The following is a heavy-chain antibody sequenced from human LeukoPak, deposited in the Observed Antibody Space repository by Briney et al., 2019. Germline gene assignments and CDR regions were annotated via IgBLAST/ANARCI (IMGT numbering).Heavy chain of an antibody. CDR1: GFTFSDYY. D-gene: IGHD6-13*01. V-gene: IGHV3-11*01. J-gene: IGHJ2*01. CDR3: ARWLSAGRDWYFDL. Sequence: PGGSLRLSCAASGFTFSDYYMSWIRQAPGKGLEWVSYISSSGSTIYYADSVKGRFTISRDNAKNSLYLQMNSLRAEDTAVYYCARWLSAGRDWYFDLWGRGTLVTVSS. CDR2: ISSSGSTI.